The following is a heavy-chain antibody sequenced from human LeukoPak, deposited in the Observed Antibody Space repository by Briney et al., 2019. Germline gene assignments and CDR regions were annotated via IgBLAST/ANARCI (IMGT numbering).Heavy chain of an antibody. D-gene: IGHD1-1*01. J-gene: IGHJ4*02. CDR3: VRVKGTYFDF. CDR2: ISASGSNI. CDR1: GFPFSSYS. Sequence: PGGSLRLSCAASGFPFSSYSVNWVRQAPAKGLEWVSYISASGSNIYYLDSVKGRFTVSRDNAMNPLFLQMDRPRAEDTAVYYCVRVKGTYFDFWGQGTLVTVSS. V-gene: IGHV3-48*01.